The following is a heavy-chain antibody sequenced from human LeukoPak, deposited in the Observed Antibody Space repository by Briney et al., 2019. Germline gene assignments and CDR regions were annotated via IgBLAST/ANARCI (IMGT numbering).Heavy chain of an antibody. V-gene: IGHV3-20*04. CDR1: GFSFDDYG. CDR3: ARDRTIAAVGYFQH. Sequence: GGSLRLSCAASGFSFDDYGMSWVRQAPGKGLEWVSGINWNGGSTGYADSVKGRFTISRDNAKNSLYLQMNSLRAEDTALYYCARDRTIAAVGYFQHWGQGTLVTVSS. J-gene: IGHJ1*01. D-gene: IGHD6-13*01. CDR2: INWNGGST.